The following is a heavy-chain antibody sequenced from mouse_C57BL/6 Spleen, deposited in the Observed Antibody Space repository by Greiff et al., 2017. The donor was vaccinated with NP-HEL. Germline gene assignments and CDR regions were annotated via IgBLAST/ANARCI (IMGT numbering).Heavy chain of an antibody. CDR2: IWSGGST. J-gene: IGHJ4*01. V-gene: IGHV2-2*01. Sequence: VHLVESGPGLVQPSQSLSITCTVSGFSLTSYGVHWVRQSPGKGLEWLGVIWSGGSTDYNAAFISRLSISKDNSKSQVFFKMNSLQADDTAIYYCASFYDGHYYYAMDYWGQGTSVTVSS. D-gene: IGHD2-3*01. CDR1: GFSLTSYG. CDR3: ASFYDGHYYYAMDY.